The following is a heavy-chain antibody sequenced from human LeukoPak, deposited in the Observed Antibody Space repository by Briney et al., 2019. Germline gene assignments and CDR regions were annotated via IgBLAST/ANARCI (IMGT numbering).Heavy chain of an antibody. J-gene: IGHJ4*02. CDR1: GFTFSTYS. CDR3: ARGSTYYDSSGQVPFDY. V-gene: IGHV3-48*01. D-gene: IGHD3-22*01. Sequence: GGSLRLSCAASGFTFSTYSMNWVRQAPGKGLEWVSYISSSSSTIYCADSVKGRFTISRDNAKNSLYLQMNSLRAEDTAVYYCARGSTYYDSSGQVPFDYWGQGTLVTVSS. CDR2: ISSSSSTI.